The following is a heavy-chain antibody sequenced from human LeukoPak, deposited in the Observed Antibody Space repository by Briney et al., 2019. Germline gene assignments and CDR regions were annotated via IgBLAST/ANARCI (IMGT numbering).Heavy chain of an antibody. D-gene: IGHD3-22*01. V-gene: IGHV1-3*03. Sequence: ASVKVSCKASGYTFTSYDINWVRQATGQGLEWMGWINAGNGNTKYSQEFQGRVTITRDTSASTAYMELSSLRSEDMAVYYCARLGRTMKAFDIWGQGTMVTVSS. J-gene: IGHJ3*02. CDR2: INAGNGNT. CDR1: GYTFTSYD. CDR3: ARLGRTMKAFDI.